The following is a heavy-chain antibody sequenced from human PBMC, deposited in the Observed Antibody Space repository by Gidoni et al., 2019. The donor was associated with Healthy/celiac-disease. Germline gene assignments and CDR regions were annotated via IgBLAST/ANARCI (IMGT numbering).Heavy chain of an antibody. D-gene: IGHD2-15*01. CDR3: ARVPRYCSGGSCYSFDY. Sequence: EVQLVESGGGLVQPGGSLRRSCAASGFTVSSNYMRWVRPAPGKGLEWVSGIYSGGSTYYADSVKGRFTISRDNSKNTLYLQMNSLRAEDTAVYYCARVPRYCSGGSCYSFDYWGQGTLVTVSS. CDR1: GFTVSSNY. V-gene: IGHV3-66*02. CDR2: IYSGGST. J-gene: IGHJ4*02.